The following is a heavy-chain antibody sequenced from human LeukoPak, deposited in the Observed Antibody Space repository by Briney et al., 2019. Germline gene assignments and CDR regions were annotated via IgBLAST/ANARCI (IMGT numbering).Heavy chain of an antibody. CDR3: ASGQYCGGDCSPLDAFDI. D-gene: IGHD2-21*01. Sequence: ASVKVSCKASGGTFSSYAISWVRQAPGQGLEWMGGIIPIFGTANYAQKFQGRVTITTDESTSTAYMELSSLRSEDAAVYYCASGQYCGGDCSPLDAFDIWGQGTMVTVSS. J-gene: IGHJ3*02. CDR1: GGTFSSYA. CDR2: IIPIFGTA. V-gene: IGHV1-69*05.